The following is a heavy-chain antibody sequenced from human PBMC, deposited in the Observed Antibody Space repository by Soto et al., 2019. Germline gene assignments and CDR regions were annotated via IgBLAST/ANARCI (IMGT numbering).Heavy chain of an antibody. V-gene: IGHV3-48*02. CDR3: AREGCLTYSSSSRLNP. J-gene: IGHJ5*02. Sequence: GGSLRLSCAASGFTFSSYSMNWVRQAPGKGLEWVSYISSSSSTIYYADSVKGRFTISRDNAKNSLYLQMNSLRDEDTAVYYCAREGCLTYSSSSRLNPWGQGTLVTVSS. D-gene: IGHD6-6*01. CDR2: ISSSSSTI. CDR1: GFTFSSYS.